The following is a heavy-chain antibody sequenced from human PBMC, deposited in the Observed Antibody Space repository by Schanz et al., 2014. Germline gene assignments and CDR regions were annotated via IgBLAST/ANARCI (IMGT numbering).Heavy chain of an antibody. Sequence: QVQLVQSGAEVKKPGASVKVSCKASGYTFTSYGINWVRQAPGQGLEWMGWISAYNGNTHYAQKLQVRVTRTTDTSTSTVYIELSSLRSEDTAFSCCARALTAWGGMDVWGQGTTVTVSS. J-gene: IGHJ6*02. CDR1: GYTFTSYG. CDR3: ARALTAWGGMDV. D-gene: IGHD7-27*01. CDR2: ISAYNGNT. V-gene: IGHV1-18*01.